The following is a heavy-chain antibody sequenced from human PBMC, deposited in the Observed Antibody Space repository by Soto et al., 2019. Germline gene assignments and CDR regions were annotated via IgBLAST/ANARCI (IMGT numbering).Heavy chain of an antibody. CDR2: VSGSGGNT. D-gene: IGHD6-13*01. CDR3: AKLNLFVSAAASRGPFEY. V-gene: IGHV3-23*01. Sequence: VQLLESGGGLVQPGGSLRLSCAASGFTFSNYAMSWVRQDPGKVLEWVSAVSGSGGNTYYADSVQGRFTISRNKSKNMLNMPLNSLRAEDTAVYYCAKLNLFVSAAASRGPFEYGGQGTLVTFSS. CDR1: GFTFSNYA. J-gene: IGHJ4*02.